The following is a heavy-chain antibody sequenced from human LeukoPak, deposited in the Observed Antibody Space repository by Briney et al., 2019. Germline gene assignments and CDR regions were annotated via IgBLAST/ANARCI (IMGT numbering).Heavy chain of an antibody. D-gene: IGHD7-27*01. J-gene: IGHJ6*03. V-gene: IGHV3-30*02. CDR2: IRFDGSKK. Sequence: GGSLTLSCAASGFTFSNYGMHWVRQAPGKGLEWVAFIRFDGSKKYYGDSVKGRFTISRDNSKNTLYLQMNSLRVEDTAVYYCAKEPGDYYYYMDVWGKGTTVTISS. CDR1: GFTFSNYG. CDR3: AKEPGDYYYYMDV.